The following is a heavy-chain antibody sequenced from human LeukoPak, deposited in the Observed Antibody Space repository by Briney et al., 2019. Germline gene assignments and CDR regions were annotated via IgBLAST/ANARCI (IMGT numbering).Heavy chain of an antibody. V-gene: IGHV4-30-2*01. J-gene: IGHJ6*02. CDR1: GGSISGGGYS. CDR2: ICHSGST. Sequence: SQTLSLTCAVSGGSISGGGYSWSWIRQPPGKGLEWIGYICHSGSTYYNPSLKSRVTISGDRSKNQISLRLSSVTAADTAVYYCARGPAHYYYGMDVWGQGTMVTVSS. CDR3: ARGPAHYYYGMDV.